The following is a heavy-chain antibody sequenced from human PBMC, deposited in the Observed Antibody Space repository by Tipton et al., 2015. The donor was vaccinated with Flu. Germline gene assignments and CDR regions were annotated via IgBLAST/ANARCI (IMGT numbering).Heavy chain of an antibody. CDR1: GYTFTRYW. Sequence: VQLVQSGAEVKKPGESLKISCKGSGYTFTRYWIGWVRQMPGKGLEWMGIIYPDDSDTRYSPSFQGQVSISADKSNRTAYLQWNTLKASDTAMYYCVTSTVTTNTNDAFNIWGQGTLLTVSS. CDR3: VTSTVTTNTNDAFNI. CDR2: IYPDDSDT. J-gene: IGHJ3*02. D-gene: IGHD4-11*01. V-gene: IGHV5-51*03.